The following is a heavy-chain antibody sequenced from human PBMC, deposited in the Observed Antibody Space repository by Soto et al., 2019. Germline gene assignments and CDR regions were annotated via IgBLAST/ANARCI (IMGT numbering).Heavy chain of an antibody. CDR2: TYYRSKWYN. V-gene: IGHV6-1*01. CDR3: ARAYSSSWYEWNYYYYMDV. CDR1: GDSVSSNSAA. D-gene: IGHD6-13*01. J-gene: IGHJ6*03. Sequence: SQTLSLTCAISGDSVSSNSAAWNWIRQSPSRGLEWLGRTYYRSKWYNDYAVSVKSRITINPDTSKNQFSLQLNSVTPEDTAVYYCARAYSSSWYEWNYYYYMDVWDKGTTVTVSS.